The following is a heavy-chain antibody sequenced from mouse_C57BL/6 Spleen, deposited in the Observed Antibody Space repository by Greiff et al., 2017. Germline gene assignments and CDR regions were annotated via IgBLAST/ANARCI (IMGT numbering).Heavy chain of an antibody. Sequence: QVQLQQSGAELARPGASVKMSCTASGYTFTSYTMHWVKQRPGQGLEWIGYINPSSGYTKYNQKFKDKATLTADKSSSTAYMQLNSLTSEDSAVYYGARSYYYGSSYWYFDVWGTGTTVTVSS. CDR2: INPSSGYT. J-gene: IGHJ1*03. CDR1: GYTFTSYT. D-gene: IGHD1-1*01. V-gene: IGHV1-4*01. CDR3: ARSYYYGSSYWYFDV.